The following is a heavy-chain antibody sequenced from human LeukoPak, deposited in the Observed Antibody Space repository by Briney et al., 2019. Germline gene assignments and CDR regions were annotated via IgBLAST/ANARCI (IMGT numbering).Heavy chain of an antibody. CDR1: GFTFSSYS. V-gene: IGHV3-48*04. CDR2: ISSSGSTI. D-gene: IGHD3-10*02. J-gene: IGHJ6*04. Sequence: PGGSLRLSCVASGFTFSSYSMNWVRQAPGKGLEWVSPISSSGSTIYYADSVKGRFTISRDNAKNSLYLQMNSLRAEDAAVYYCAELGITMIGGVWGKGTTVTISS. CDR3: AELGITMIGGV.